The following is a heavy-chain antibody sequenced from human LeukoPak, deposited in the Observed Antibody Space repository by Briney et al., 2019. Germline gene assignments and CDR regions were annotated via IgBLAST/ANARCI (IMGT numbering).Heavy chain of an antibody. CDR2: ISSSGDTT. Sequence: GGSLRLSCAASGFTFRSYALNWVRQAPGRGLVWVSYISSSGDTTYYADSVKGRFTTSRDNAKNSLFLQMNSLRAEDTAVYYCARDRGSYWDGGNDYWGQGTLVTVSS. J-gene: IGHJ4*02. CDR3: ARDRGSYWDGGNDY. D-gene: IGHD1-26*01. CDR1: GFTFRSYA. V-gene: IGHV3-48*03.